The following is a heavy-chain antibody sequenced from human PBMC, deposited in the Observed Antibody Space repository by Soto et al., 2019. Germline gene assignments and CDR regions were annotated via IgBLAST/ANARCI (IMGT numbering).Heavy chain of an antibody. D-gene: IGHD3-22*01. V-gene: IGHV3-72*01. CDR2: TRNKANSYTT. CDR1: GFTFSDHY. J-gene: IGHJ4*02. CDR3: ARRSVRDYYYDY. Sequence: GGSLRLSCAASGFTFSDHYMDWVRQAPGRGLEWVGRTRNKANSYTTEYAASVKDRFSISRDDSKNSLYLQMNSLKTEDTAVYYCARRSVRDYYYDYWGQGILVTVSS.